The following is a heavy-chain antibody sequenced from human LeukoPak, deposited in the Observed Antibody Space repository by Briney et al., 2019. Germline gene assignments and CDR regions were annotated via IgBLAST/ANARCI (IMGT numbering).Heavy chain of an antibody. J-gene: IGHJ5*02. D-gene: IGHD3-10*01. V-gene: IGHV4-39*01. CDR1: GPSVTSGGFY. CDR3: ARHSGSGSLSRPFDP. Sequence: SETLSLTCSVSGPSVTSGGFYWGWLRQPPGKGLEWIATVYYTGSTYYNPSLKSRVTISMDTSKNQFSLDLRSVVAPDTAVYYCARHSGSGSLSRPFDPWGQGTLVTVSS. CDR2: VYYTGST.